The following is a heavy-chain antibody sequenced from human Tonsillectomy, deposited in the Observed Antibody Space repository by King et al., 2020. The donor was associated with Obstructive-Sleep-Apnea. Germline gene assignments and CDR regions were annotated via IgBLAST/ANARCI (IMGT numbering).Heavy chain of an antibody. V-gene: IGHV3-30*18. Sequence: QLVQSGGGVVQPGRSLRLSCAASGFTFSSYGMHWVRQAPGKGLEWVAVISYDGSNKYYVDSVKGRFTISRDNSKNTLYLQMNSLRAEDTAVYYCAKGNSWKNYYYYGMDVWGQGTTVTVSS. CDR2: ISYDGSNK. CDR1: GFTFSSYG. D-gene: IGHD1-1*01. CDR3: AKGNSWKNYYYYGMDV. J-gene: IGHJ6*02.